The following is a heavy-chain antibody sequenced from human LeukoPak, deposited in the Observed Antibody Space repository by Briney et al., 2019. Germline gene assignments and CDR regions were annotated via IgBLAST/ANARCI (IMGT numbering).Heavy chain of an antibody. J-gene: IGHJ4*02. V-gene: IGHV3-53*01. D-gene: IGHD2-2*01. CDR2: IYSGGST. CDR3: ARAVVVPARYYFDY. CDR1: GFTVSSNY. Sequence: PGGSLRLSCAASGFTVSSNYMSWVRQAPGKGLEWVSVIYSGGSTHYADSVRGRFTISRDNSKNTLYLQMNSLRAEDTAVYYCARAVVVPARYYFDYWGQGTLVTVSS.